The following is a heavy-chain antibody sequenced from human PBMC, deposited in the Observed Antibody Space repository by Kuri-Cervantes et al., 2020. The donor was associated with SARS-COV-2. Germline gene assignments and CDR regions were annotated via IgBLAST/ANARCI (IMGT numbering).Heavy chain of an antibody. CDR1: GGSISSGGYS. J-gene: IGHJ4*02. CDR2: INHSGST. V-gene: IGHV4-30-2*01. D-gene: IGHD3-22*01. Sequence: SETLSLTCAVSGGSISSGGYSWSWIRQPPGKGLEWIGEINHSGSTNYNPSLKSRVTISVDTSKNQFSLKLSSVTAADTAVYYCVRAQWSSGYSNIDYWGQGTLVTSPQ. CDR3: VRAQWSSGYSNIDY.